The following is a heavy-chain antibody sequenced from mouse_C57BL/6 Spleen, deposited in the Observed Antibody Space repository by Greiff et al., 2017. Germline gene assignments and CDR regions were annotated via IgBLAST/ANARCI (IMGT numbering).Heavy chain of an antibody. CDR3: ARTSYYSNYPNWYFDV. J-gene: IGHJ1*03. D-gene: IGHD2-5*01. CDR1: GYTFTSYG. Sequence: QVQLKQSGAELARPGASVKLSCKASGYTFTSYGISWVKQRTGQGLEWIGEIYPRSGNTYSNEKFKGKATLTADKSSSTAYMELSSLTSEDSAVYFCARTSYYSNYPNWYFDVWGTGTTVTVSS. CDR2: IYPRSGNT. V-gene: IGHV1-81*01.